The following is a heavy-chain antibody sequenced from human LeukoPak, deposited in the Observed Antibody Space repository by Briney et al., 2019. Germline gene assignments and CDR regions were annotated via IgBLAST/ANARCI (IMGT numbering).Heavy chain of an antibody. CDR3: ARLGVVLGAIYD. CDR2: IFYTGIT. V-gene: IGHV4-39*01. D-gene: IGHD1-26*01. Sequence: PSETLSLTCTASGGSIGSNSYYWGWIRQPPGKGLEWIGSIFYTGITYYNPSLQSRVTLSVDTSNNQFSLNLYSGTAADTAVYYCARLGVVLGAIYDWGQGTLVTVSS. J-gene: IGHJ4*02. CDR1: GGSIGSNSYY.